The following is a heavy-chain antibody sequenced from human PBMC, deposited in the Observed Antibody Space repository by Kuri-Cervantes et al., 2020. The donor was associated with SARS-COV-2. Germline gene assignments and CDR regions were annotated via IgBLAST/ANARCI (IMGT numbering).Heavy chain of an antibody. CDR2: ISSSSSYI. D-gene: IGHD5-12*01. J-gene: IGHJ4*02. V-gene: IGHV3-21*01. CDR1: QFPLSSYS. Sequence: GGPLRPSCQASQFPLSSYSMNWVRQAPGKGLEWASSISSSSSYIYYADSVKGRFTISRDNAKNSLYLQMNSLRAEDTAVYYCARVGPGDIVATIQGWPFDYWGQGTLVPCYS. CDR3: ARVGPGDIVATIQGWPFDY.